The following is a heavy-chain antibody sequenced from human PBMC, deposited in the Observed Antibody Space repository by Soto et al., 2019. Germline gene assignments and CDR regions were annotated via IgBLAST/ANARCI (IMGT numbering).Heavy chain of an antibody. Sequence: GGSLILSCAASGFTFSSYVMHWVRQAPGKGLEWVAVISYDGDNKYYADSVKGRFTISRDNSKNTLYLQMNSLRAEDTALYFCARDSGRNYYYYAMDVWGQGTTVTV. J-gene: IGHJ6*02. V-gene: IGHV3-30-3*01. CDR1: GFTFSSYV. CDR3: ARDSGRNYYYYAMDV. D-gene: IGHD5-12*01. CDR2: ISYDGDNK.